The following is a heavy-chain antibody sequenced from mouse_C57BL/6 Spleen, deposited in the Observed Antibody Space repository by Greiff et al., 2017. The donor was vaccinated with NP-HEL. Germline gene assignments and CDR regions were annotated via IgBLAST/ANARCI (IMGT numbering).Heavy chain of an antibody. J-gene: IGHJ4*01. CDR1: GFSFNTYA. CDR3: VRGPYYYGSSYVRYYAMDY. D-gene: IGHD1-1*01. V-gene: IGHV10-1*01. CDR2: IRSKSNNYAT. Sequence: EVTVVESGGGLVQPKGSLKLSCAASGFSFNTYAMNWVRQAPGKGLEWVARIRSKSNNYATYYADSVKDRFTISRDDSESMLYLQMNNLKTEDTAMYYCVRGPYYYGSSYVRYYAMDYWGQGTSVTVSS.